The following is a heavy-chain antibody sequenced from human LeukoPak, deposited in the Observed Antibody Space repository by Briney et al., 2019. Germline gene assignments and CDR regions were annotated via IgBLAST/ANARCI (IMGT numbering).Heavy chain of an antibody. D-gene: IGHD3-16*02. J-gene: IGHJ4*02. CDR3: AKDMRDYVWGSYRYTFGY. V-gene: IGHV3-30*18. CDR1: GFTFSSYG. CDR2: ISYDGSNK. Sequence: QPGRSLRLSCAASGFTFSSYGMHWVRQAPGKGLEWVAVISYDGSNKYYADSVKGRFTISRDNSKNTLYLQMNSLRAEDTAVYYCAKDMRDYVWGSYRYTFGYWGQGTLVTVSS.